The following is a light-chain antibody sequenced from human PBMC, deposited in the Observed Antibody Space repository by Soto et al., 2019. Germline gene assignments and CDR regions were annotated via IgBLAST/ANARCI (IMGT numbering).Light chain of an antibody. J-gene: IGKJ1*01. Sequence: DIHMTQSPSSLSASVGDRVTITCRASQTIRRYINWYQQKPGRAPRLLIYATSNLQSGVPSRFSGSASGTEFTLTISSMEREDFASYYCQQSYSTSWTFGQGTKVDIK. V-gene: IGKV1-39*01. CDR3: QQSYSTSWT. CDR1: QTIRRY. CDR2: ATS.